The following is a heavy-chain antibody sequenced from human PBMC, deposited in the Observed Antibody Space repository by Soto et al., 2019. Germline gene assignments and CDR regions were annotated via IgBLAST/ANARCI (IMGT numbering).Heavy chain of an antibody. J-gene: IGHJ5*02. V-gene: IGHV5-51*01. D-gene: IGHD2-2*01. CDR1: GYSFTSYW. Sequence: PGESLKISCKGSGYSFTSYWIGWVRQMPGKGLVWMGIICPGNSDTRYSPSFQGQVTISADKSISTAYRQWSSLKASDTAMYYCARLVPAAIPFDPWGQGTLVTVSS. CDR3: ARLVPAAIPFDP. CDR2: ICPGNSDT.